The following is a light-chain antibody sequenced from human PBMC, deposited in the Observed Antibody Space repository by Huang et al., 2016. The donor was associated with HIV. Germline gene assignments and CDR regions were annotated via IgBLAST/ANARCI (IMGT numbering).Light chain of an antibody. J-gene: IGKJ2*01. V-gene: IGKV1-5*01. CDR2: DAS. CDR3: QQYKSYPYT. CDR1: ESISTW. Sequence: DIQMTQSPSTLSASVGDRVPLTCRASESISTWLAWYQQKPGKAPKLLIYDASNIEREVPSRFSGTGSVKEFTLTISSLQPDNFATYYCQQYKSYPYTLGQGTKLEIK.